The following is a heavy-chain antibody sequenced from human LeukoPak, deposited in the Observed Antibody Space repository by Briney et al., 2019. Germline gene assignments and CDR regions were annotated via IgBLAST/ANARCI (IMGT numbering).Heavy chain of an antibody. J-gene: IGHJ4*02. Sequence: PGRSLRLSCAASGFTFDDYVMHWVRQAPGKGLEWVSGISWNSGSIDYADSVKGRFTISRDNAKNSLYLQMISLRAEDTAVYYCARVGGRYSPLGYWGQGTLVTVSS. CDR1: GFTFDDYV. CDR3: ARVGGRYSPLGY. V-gene: IGHV3-9*01. D-gene: IGHD3-16*02. CDR2: ISWNSGSI.